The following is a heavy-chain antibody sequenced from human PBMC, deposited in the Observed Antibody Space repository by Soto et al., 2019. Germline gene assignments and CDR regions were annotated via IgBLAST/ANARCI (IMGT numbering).Heavy chain of an antibody. CDR3: ARSYDILTGPKEYNWFDP. J-gene: IGHJ5*02. CDR2: IYYSGST. CDR1: GGSISGSGYY. Sequence: PSETLSLTCTVSGGSISGSGYYWGWIRQPPGKGLEWIGYIYYSGSTYYNPSLKSRVTISVDTSKNQFSLKLSSVTAADTAVYYCARSYDILTGPKEYNWFDPWGQGTLVTVSS. D-gene: IGHD3-9*01. V-gene: IGHV4-31*03.